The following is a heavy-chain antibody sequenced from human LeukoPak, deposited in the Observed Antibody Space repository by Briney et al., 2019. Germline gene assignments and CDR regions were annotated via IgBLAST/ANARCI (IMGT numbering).Heavy chain of an antibody. CDR1: GYTFTGYY. V-gene: IGHV1-2*02. Sequence: GASVTVSCKASGYTFTGYYMHWVRQAPGQGLEWMGWINPNSGGTNYAQKFQGRVTMTRDTSISTAYMELSRLRSDDTAVYYCARDIAVAGRVYYYYGMDVWGQGTTVTVSS. CDR3: ARDIAVAGRVYYYYGMDV. J-gene: IGHJ6*02. CDR2: INPNSGGT. D-gene: IGHD6-19*01.